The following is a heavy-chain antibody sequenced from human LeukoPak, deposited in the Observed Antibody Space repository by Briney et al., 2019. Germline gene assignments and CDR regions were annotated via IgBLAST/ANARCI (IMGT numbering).Heavy chain of an antibody. V-gene: IGHV4-39*07. J-gene: IGHJ4*02. CDR1: GGSISSSSYY. CDR3: ARPSRDGYRYTFDY. D-gene: IGHD5-24*01. CDR2: IYYSGST. Sequence: PSETLSLTCTVSGGSISSSSYYWGWIRQPPGKGLEWIGSIYYSGSTYYNPSLKSRVSISVDTPKNQFSLRLSSVTAADTAVYYCARPSRDGYRYTFDYWGQGILVTVSS.